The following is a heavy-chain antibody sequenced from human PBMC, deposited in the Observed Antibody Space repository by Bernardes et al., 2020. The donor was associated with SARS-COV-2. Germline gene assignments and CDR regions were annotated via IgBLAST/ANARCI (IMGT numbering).Heavy chain of an antibody. CDR3: ARHGHGTPGDS. Sequence: SETLSLTCNVSGASIRNSIYYWAWIRQPPGKGLEWIGSIYSSGSTYYNPSLKSRVTISLDASKNLFSLTVNSVTAADTAVHYCARHGHGTPGDSWGQGTLVIVSS. D-gene: IGHD1-26*01. CDR1: GASIRNSIYY. CDR2: IYSSGST. J-gene: IGHJ4*02. V-gene: IGHV4-39*01.